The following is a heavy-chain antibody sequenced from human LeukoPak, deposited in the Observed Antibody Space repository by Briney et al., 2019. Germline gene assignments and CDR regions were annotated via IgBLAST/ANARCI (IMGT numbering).Heavy chain of an antibody. CDR1: GYSFTSYW. J-gene: IGHJ4*02. D-gene: IGHD1-26*01. V-gene: IGHV5-51*01. CDR3: ARLEENIGELTLDY. CDR2: IYPGDSDT. Sequence: PGESLKISCKGSGYSFTSYWIGWVRQMPGKGLEGLGIIYPGDSDTRYSPSFQGQVTISADKSISTAYLQWSSLKASDTAMYYCARLEENIGELTLDYWGQGTLVTVSS.